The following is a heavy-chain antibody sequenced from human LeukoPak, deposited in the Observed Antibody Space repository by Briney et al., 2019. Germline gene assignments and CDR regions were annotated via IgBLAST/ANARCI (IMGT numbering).Heavy chain of an antibody. J-gene: IGHJ6*02. CDR2: INHSGST. Sequence: SETLSLTCAVYGGSFSGYYWSWIRQPPGKGQEWIGEINHSGSTNYNPSLKSRVTISVDTSKNQFSLKLSSVTAADTAVYYCASIPKKYYYYYYGMDVWGQGTTVTVSS. V-gene: IGHV4-34*01. CDR3: ASIPKKYYYYYYGMDV. CDR1: GGSFSGYY.